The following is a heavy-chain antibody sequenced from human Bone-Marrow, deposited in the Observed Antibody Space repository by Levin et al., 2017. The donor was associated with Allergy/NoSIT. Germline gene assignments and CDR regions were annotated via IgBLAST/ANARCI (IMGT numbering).Heavy chain of an antibody. CDR2: ISGSGGST. V-gene: IGHV3-23*01. Sequence: GESLKISCAASGFTFSSYAMSWVRQAPGKGLEWVSAISGSGGSTYYADSVKGRFTISRDNSKNTLYLQMNSLRAEDTAVYYCAKSDFWSGYSPLDYWGQGTLVTVSS. CDR3: AKSDFWSGYSPLDY. J-gene: IGHJ4*02. CDR1: GFTFSSYA. D-gene: IGHD3-3*01.